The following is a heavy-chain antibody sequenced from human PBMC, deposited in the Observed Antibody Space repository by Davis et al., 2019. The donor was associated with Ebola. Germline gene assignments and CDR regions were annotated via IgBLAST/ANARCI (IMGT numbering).Heavy chain of an antibody. Sequence: AASVKVSCKVSGGTFSSYAISWVRQAPGQGLEWMGRMNPNSGNTGYAQKFQGRVTMTRNTSISTAYMELSSLRSEDTAVYYCARGWQWELTPGGWGQGTLVTVSS. CDR3: ARGWQWELTPGG. CDR1: GGTFSSYA. J-gene: IGHJ4*02. CDR2: MNPNSGNT. V-gene: IGHV1-8*02. D-gene: IGHD1-26*01.